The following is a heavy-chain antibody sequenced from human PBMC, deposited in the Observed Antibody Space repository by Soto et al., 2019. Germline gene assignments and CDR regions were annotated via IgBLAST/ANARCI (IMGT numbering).Heavy chain of an antibody. D-gene: IGHD3-22*01. CDR2: ISSNSSNT. CDR3: ARVNDSSGYYYDAFDI. CDR1: GFTFDDYT. V-gene: IGHV3-21*01. J-gene: IGHJ3*02. Sequence: GGSLRLSCAASGFTFDDYTMHWVRQAPGKGLEWVSFISSNSSNTYYADSVKGRFTISRDNAKNSLYLQMNSLRAEDTAVYYCARVNDSSGYYYDAFDIWGQGTMVTV.